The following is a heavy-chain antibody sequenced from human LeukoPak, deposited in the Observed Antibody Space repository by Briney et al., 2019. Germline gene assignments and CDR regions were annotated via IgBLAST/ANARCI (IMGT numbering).Heavy chain of an antibody. D-gene: IGHD6-19*01. CDR3: ARVHIAVSGPNPYFEY. J-gene: IGHJ4*02. CDR1: GFTFDDYG. CDR2: INWNGGST. Sequence: GGSLRLSCAASGFTFDDYGMSWVRQAPGKGLEWVSGINWNGGSTGYADSVKGRFTISRDNAKSSLYLQMNSLRAEDTALYYCARVHIAVSGPNPYFEYWGQGTLVTVSS. V-gene: IGHV3-20*04.